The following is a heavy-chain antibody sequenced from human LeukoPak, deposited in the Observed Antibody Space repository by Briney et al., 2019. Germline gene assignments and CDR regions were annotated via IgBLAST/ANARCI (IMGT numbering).Heavy chain of an antibody. V-gene: IGHV3-11*01. CDR3: AKRRIVGASIDY. J-gene: IGHJ4*02. CDR1: GFTFSDYY. Sequence: GGSLRLSCAASGFTFSDYYMSWIRQAPGKGLEWVSYISSSGSTIYYADSVKGRFTISRDNAKNSLYLQMNSLRAEDTAIYYCAKRRIVGASIDYWGQGTLVTVSS. CDR2: ISSSGSTI. D-gene: IGHD1-26*01.